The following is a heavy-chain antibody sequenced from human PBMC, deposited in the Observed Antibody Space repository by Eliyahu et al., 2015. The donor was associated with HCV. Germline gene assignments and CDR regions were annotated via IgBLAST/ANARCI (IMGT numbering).Heavy chain of an antibody. V-gene: IGHV3-53*02. CDR1: GITVSDNY. Sequence: EVQLVETGGGLIQPGGSLRLSCAASGITVSDNYMNWVRQAPGKGLEWVSVIHRGGSTNYADFVKGRFTISRDDSQNTVFLLMNSLRTEDSAIYYCARAGGFHYDRSDDCGPLDYWGRGTLVTVSP. J-gene: IGHJ4*02. CDR3: ARAGGFHYDRSDDCGPLDY. D-gene: IGHD3-22*01. CDR2: IHRGGST.